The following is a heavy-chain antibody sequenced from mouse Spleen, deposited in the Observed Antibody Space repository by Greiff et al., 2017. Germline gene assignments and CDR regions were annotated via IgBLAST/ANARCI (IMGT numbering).Heavy chain of an antibody. J-gene: IGHJ2*01. Sequence: QVQLKQPGAELVMPGASVKLSCKASGYTFTSYWMHWVKQRPGQGLEWIGEIDPSDSYTNYNQKFKGKATLTVDKSSSTAYMQLSSLTSEDSAVYYCYGSSYVPTYFDYWGQGTTLTVSS. CDR1: GYTFTSYW. V-gene: IGHV1-69*01. D-gene: IGHD1-1*01. CDR3: YGSSYVPTYFDY. CDR2: IDPSDSYT.